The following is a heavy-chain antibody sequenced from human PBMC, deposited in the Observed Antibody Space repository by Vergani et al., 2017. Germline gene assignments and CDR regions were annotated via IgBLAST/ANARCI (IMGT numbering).Heavy chain of an antibody. CDR1: GFTSSNYW. V-gene: IGHV3-7*01. D-gene: IGHD6-19*01. CDR3: ARVGKRGWDFDH. Sequence: ELQLVKSGGGLFQPGGSLRPSCAASGFTSSNYWMAWVRQAPGKGLEWGAIINEDGGGKYYLGSLKGRFTISRDNTKNSLYLQINSLRADDTAVYSCARVGKRGWDFDHWGQGTLSTVSS. CDR2: INEDGGGK. J-gene: IGHJ4*02.